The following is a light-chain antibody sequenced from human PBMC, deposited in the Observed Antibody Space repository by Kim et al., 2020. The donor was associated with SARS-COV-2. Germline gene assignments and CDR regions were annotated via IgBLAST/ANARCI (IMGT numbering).Light chain of an antibody. CDR3: QAWDSSTEGVV. CDR1: KLGDKY. CDR2: QDS. V-gene: IGLV3-1*01. Sequence: PGQPASITCSGDKLGDKYACWYQQKPGQSPVLVIYQDSKRPSGIPERFSGSNSGNTATLTISGTQAMDEADYYCQAWDSSTEGVVFGGGTKLTVL. J-gene: IGLJ2*01.